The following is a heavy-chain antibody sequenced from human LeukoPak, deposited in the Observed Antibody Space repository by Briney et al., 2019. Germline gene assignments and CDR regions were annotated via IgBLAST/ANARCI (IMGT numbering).Heavy chain of an antibody. V-gene: IGHV3-7*01. D-gene: IGHD2-2*02. Sequence: GGSLRLSCAASGFTFSSYWMSWVRQAPGKGLEWVANIKQDGSEKYYVDSVKGRFTISRDNAKNSLYLQMNSLRAEDTAVYYCAREPPDCSSTSCYTDRYSYGYDYWGQGTLVTVSS. CDR3: AREPPDCSSTSCYTDRYSYGYDY. CDR2: IKQDGSEK. CDR1: GFTFSSYW. J-gene: IGHJ4*02.